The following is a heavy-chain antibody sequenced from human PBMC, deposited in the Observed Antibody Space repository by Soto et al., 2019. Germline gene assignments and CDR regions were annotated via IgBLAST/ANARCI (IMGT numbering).Heavy chain of an antibody. CDR2: IIPIFGTA. V-gene: IGHV1-69*13. Sequence: SVKVSCKASGGTFSSYAISWVRQAPGQGLEWMGGIIPIFGTANYAQKFQGRVTITADESTSTAYMELSSLRSEDTAVYYGARAGRGPAGRDYYYGMDFWGQGTTATAPS. CDR1: GGTFSSYA. D-gene: IGHD3-10*01. CDR3: ARAGRGPAGRDYYYGMDF. J-gene: IGHJ6*02.